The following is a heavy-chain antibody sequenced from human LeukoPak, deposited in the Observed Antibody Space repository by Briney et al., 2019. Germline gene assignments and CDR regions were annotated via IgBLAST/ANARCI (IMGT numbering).Heavy chain of an antibody. CDR2: ISSSGSTI. V-gene: IGHV3-48*04. CDR1: GFTFSDYS. Sequence: GGSLRLSCAASGFTFSDYSMHWVRQAPGKGLEWVSYISSSGSTIYYADSVKGRFTISRDNAKNSLYLQMNSLRAEDTAVYYCATVVPAAIVYMDVWGKGTTVTISS. J-gene: IGHJ6*03. CDR3: ATVVPAAIVYMDV. D-gene: IGHD2-2*01.